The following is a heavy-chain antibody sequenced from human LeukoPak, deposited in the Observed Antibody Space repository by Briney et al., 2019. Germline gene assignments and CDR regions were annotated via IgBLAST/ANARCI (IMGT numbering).Heavy chain of an antibody. V-gene: IGHV3-21*01. CDR3: ARGRLSYYGSGRGAFDI. CDR2: ISSTSSYI. J-gene: IGHJ3*02. CDR1: GFTFISYS. Sequence: GGSLRLSCAVSGFTFISYSMNWVRQAPGKGLEWVSSISSTSSYIYYADSVKGRFTISRDNAKNSLYLQMSSLRAEDTAVYYCARGRLSYYGSGRGAFDIWGQGTMVTVSS. D-gene: IGHD3-10*01.